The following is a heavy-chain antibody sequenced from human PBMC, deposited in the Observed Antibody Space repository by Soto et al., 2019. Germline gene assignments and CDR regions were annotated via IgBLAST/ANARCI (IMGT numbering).Heavy chain of an antibody. Sequence: QVQLVQSGAEVKEPGSSVRVSCKASGGTFDNFIMNWVRQTPGQGLEWMGGIVPMLGTPTYAEKFKGRVTISASGSTSTMYMEVTSLRSEDTAIYYVARNGTYSSSLSQYSGMDVWGQGTTVTVSS. J-gene: IGHJ6*02. D-gene: IGHD1-26*01. CDR1: GGTFDNFI. V-gene: IGHV1-69*01. CDR2: IVPMLGTP. CDR3: ARNGTYSSSLSQYSGMDV.